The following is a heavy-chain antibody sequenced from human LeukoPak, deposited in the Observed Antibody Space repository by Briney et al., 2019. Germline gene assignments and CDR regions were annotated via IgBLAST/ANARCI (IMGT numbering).Heavy chain of an antibody. Sequence: GGSLRLSCAASGFTFSSYSMNWVRQAPGKGLEWVSSISSSSSYIYYADSVKGRFTISRDNAKNSLYLQMNSLRAEDTAVYYCAGNPGYSSGWYMGPGYWGQGTLVTVSS. CDR1: GFTFSSYS. J-gene: IGHJ4*02. CDR3: AGNPGYSSGWYMGPGY. D-gene: IGHD6-19*01. CDR2: ISSSSSYI. V-gene: IGHV3-21*01.